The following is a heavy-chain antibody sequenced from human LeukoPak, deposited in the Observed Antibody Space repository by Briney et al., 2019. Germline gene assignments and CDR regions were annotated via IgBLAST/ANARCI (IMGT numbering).Heavy chain of an antibody. CDR3: ARASRSPVYSSGYYPYYFDY. D-gene: IGHD6-19*01. CDR1: GFTVSSSY. Sequence: GGSLRLSCAASGFTVSSSYMTWVRQAPGKGLEWVSIINSSGSTYYPDSVKGRFTISRDNSKNTLYLQMNSLRAEDTAVYYCARASRSPVYSSGYYPYYFDYWGQGTLVTVSS. V-gene: IGHV3-66*01. J-gene: IGHJ4*02. CDR2: INSSGST.